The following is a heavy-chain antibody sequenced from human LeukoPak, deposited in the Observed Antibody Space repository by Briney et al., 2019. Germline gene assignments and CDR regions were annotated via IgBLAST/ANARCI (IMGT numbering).Heavy chain of an antibody. CDR3: ARGYCSSTSCQGRWFDP. Sequence: GGSLRLSCAASGFTFTNYAMSWVRQAPGKGLEWVSGISGTGSSTYYADSVKGRFTISRDNSKNTVFLQMNTLRVEDTAVYYCARGYCSSTSCQGRWFDPWGQGTLVTVSS. V-gene: IGHV3-23*01. CDR2: ISGTGSST. D-gene: IGHD2-2*01. J-gene: IGHJ5*02. CDR1: GFTFTNYA.